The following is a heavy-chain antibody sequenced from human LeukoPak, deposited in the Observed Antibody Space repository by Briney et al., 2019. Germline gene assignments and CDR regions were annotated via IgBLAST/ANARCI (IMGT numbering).Heavy chain of an antibody. CDR1: GGSISSYY. V-gene: IGHV4-59*01. CDR2: IYYSGST. CDR3: ARGGGYDFWGGYPRPPLYYYYMDV. J-gene: IGHJ6*03. D-gene: IGHD3-3*01. Sequence: SETLSLTCTVSGGSISSYYWSCIRQPPGKGLEWFGYIYYSGSTNYNPSLKRRVTISVDTSKHPFSLSLSSVTAADTAVYFCARGGGYDFWGGYPRPPLYYYYMDVWGKGTTVTVSS.